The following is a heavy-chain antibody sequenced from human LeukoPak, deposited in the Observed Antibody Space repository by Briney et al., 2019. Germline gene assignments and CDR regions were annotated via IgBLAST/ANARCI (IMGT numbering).Heavy chain of an antibody. D-gene: IGHD6-19*01. Sequence: PGGSLRLSCAASGFTFDDYAMHWVRQAPGKGLEWVSGISWNSGSIGYADSVKGRFTISRDNAKNSLYLQMNSLRAEDTAVYYCARDSSGWYYFDYWGQGTLVTVSS. CDR1: GFTFDDYA. CDR2: ISWNSGSI. J-gene: IGHJ4*02. CDR3: ARDSSGWYYFDY. V-gene: IGHV3-9*01.